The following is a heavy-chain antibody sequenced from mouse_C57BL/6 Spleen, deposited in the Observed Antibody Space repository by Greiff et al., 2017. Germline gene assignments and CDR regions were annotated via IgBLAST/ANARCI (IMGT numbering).Heavy chain of an antibody. V-gene: IGHV5-17*01. CDR3: ARGNSLAY. J-gene: IGHJ3*01. CDR2: ISSGSSTI. CDR1: GFTFSDYG. Sequence: EVKLMESGGGLVKPGGSLKLSCAASGFTFSDYGMHWVRQAPEKGLEWVAYISSGSSTIYYADTVKGRFTISRDNAKNTLFLQMTSLRSEDTAMYYCARGNSLAYWGQGTLVTVSA.